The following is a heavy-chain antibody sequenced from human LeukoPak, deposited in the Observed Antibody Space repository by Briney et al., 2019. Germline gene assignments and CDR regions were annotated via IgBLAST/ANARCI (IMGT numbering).Heavy chain of an antibody. V-gene: IGHV6-1*01. CDR3: AREADYFDY. Sequence: SQTLSLTCAISGDRASSNSAAWNWIRQSPSRGLEWLGRTYYRSDWYHDYAVSLKSRITINADTSKNQVSLQLNSVIPEDTAVYFCAREADYFDYWGQGTLVTVSS. CDR1: GDRASSNSAA. CDR2: TYYRSDWYH. J-gene: IGHJ4*02.